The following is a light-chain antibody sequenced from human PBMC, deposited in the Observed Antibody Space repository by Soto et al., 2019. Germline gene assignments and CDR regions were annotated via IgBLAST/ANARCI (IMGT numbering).Light chain of an antibody. CDR2: DVS. CDR1: SSDVGRYDR. Sequence: QSALTQPPSVSGSPGQSVTISCTGTSSDVGRYDRVSWYQQPPGTAPKLMVYDVSNRPSGVPDRFSGSKSGNTASLTISGLQAEVEADYYCSSYTSSDTHVFGTGTKVTVL. CDR3: SSYTSSDTHV. V-gene: IGLV2-18*02. J-gene: IGLJ1*01.